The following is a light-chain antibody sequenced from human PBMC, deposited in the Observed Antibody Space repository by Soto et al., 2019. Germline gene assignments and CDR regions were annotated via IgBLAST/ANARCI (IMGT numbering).Light chain of an antibody. Sequence: EIVMTQSPATLSVSPGERATLSCRASQSVGDNLAWYQRQPGQPPRLLIYGASTRATGIPARFSGSGSGTEFTLTISSLQSEDFAVYYCQQYSKWPPITFGQGTRLEIK. CDR2: GAS. J-gene: IGKJ5*01. V-gene: IGKV3-15*01. CDR1: QSVGDN. CDR3: QQYSKWPPIT.